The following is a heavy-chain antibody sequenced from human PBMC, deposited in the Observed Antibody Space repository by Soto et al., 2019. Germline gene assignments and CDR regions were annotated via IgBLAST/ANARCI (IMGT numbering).Heavy chain of an antibody. Sequence: SETLSLTCTVSGGSISSYYWSWIRQPPGKGLEWIGYIYYSGSTNYNPSLKSRVTISVDTSKNQFSLKLSSVTAADTAVYYCARFGIVGTIRAFDIWGQGTMVTVSS. CDR3: ARFGIVGTIRAFDI. V-gene: IGHV4-59*01. J-gene: IGHJ3*02. CDR1: GGSISSYY. CDR2: IYYSGST. D-gene: IGHD1-26*01.